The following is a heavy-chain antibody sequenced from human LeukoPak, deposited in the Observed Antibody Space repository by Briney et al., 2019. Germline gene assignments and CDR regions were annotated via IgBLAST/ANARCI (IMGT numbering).Heavy chain of an antibody. V-gene: IGHV4-30-2*01. J-gene: IGHJ6*02. CDR2: IYHSGST. CDR3: ARRVVVAATGGGMDV. Sequence: SGTLSLTCAVSGGSISSGGYSWSWIRQPPGKGLEWIGYIYHSGSTYYNPSLKSRVTISVDRSKNQFSLKLSSVTAADTAVYYCARRVVVAATGGGMDVWGQGTTVTVSS. CDR1: GGSISSGGYS. D-gene: IGHD2-15*01.